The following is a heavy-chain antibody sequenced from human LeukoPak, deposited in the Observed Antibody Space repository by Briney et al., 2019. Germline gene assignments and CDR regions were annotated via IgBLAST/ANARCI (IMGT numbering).Heavy chain of an antibody. CDR3: ARLYCSSTSCHLDY. CDR1: GGSISSYY. D-gene: IGHD2-2*01. CDR2: IYYSGST. J-gene: IGHJ4*02. Sequence: PSETLSLTCTVSGGSISSYYWSWIQQPPGKGLEWIGYIYYSGSTNYNPSLKSRVTISVGTSKNQFSLKLSSVTAADTAVYYCARLYCSSTSCHLDYWGQGTLVTVSS. V-gene: IGHV4-59*01.